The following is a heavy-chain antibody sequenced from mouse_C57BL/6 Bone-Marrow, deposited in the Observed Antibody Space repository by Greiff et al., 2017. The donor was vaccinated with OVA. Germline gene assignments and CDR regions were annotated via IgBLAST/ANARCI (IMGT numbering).Heavy chain of an antibody. CDR1: GYTFTDYY. V-gene: IGHV1-26*01. D-gene: IGHD2-4*01. CDR3: ARGPDYDGYFDY. CDR2: INPNNGGT. Sequence: EVQLQQSGPELVKPGASVKISCKASGYTFTDYYMNWVKQSHGKSLEWIGDINPNNGGTSYNQKFKGKATLTVDKSSSTAYMELRSLTSEDSAVYYCARGPDYDGYFDYWGQGTTLTVSS. J-gene: IGHJ2*01.